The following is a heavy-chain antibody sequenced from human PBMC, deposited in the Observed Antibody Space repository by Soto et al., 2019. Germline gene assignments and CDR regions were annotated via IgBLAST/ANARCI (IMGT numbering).Heavy chain of an antibody. D-gene: IGHD7-27*01. CDR3: ARGPPNWGCDL. CDR2: MSPKTGNT. Sequence: QVQLVQSGAEVKKPGASVKVSCKASGYTFTTYDINWVRQATGQGLEWIGWMSPKTGNTGYAQNFQGRVTMTRNPSISTAYMELSSLTSEDTAVYYCARGPPNWGCDLWGQGTLVPVSS. V-gene: IGHV1-8*01. J-gene: IGHJ5*02. CDR1: GYTFTTYD.